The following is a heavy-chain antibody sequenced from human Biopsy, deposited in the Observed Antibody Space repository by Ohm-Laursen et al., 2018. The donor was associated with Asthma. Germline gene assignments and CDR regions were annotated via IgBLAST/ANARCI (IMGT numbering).Heavy chain of an antibody. J-gene: IGHJ4*02. CDR1: GYSLTDLS. V-gene: IGHV1-24*01. CDR2: HDHEEGGT. Sequence: ASVKVSYKISGYSLTDLSMHCVRQAPGQGLEWMGGHDHEEGGTVNARRFQGRVTMTEDTSTDTAYMELSSLSSDDTAVYYCASDFPKDYVRYNFQFWGQGTLVTVSS. D-gene: IGHD4-17*01. CDR3: ASDFPKDYVRYNFQF.